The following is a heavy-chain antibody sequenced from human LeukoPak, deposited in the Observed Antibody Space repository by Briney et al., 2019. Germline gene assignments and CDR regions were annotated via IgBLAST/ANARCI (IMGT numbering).Heavy chain of an antibody. V-gene: IGHV3-30*02. D-gene: IGHD3-9*01. Sequence: GGSLRLSCEASGFTFIRNGMHWVRQAPGKGLEWVAFLRCDGSNQYYADSVQGRFTISRDNSKNTLYLQMYSLRAEDTAVYYCARDDPHYDILAGYYPIDSWGQGTLATVSS. CDR2: LRCDGSNQ. CDR1: GFTFIRNG. CDR3: ARDDPHYDILAGYYPIDS. J-gene: IGHJ4*02.